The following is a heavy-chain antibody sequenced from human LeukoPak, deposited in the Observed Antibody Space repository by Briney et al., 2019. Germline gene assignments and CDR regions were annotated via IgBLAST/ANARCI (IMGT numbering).Heavy chain of an antibody. CDR3: ARGDYGGNSDHDAFDI. CDR2: INWNGGST. Sequence: GGSLRLSCAASGFTFDDYGMSWVRQAPGKGLEWVSGINWNGGSTGYADSVKGRFTISRDNAKNSLYLQMNSLRAEDTALYYCARGDYGGNSDHDAFDIWGQGTMLTVSS. J-gene: IGHJ3*02. V-gene: IGHV3-20*04. D-gene: IGHD4-23*01. CDR1: GFTFDDYG.